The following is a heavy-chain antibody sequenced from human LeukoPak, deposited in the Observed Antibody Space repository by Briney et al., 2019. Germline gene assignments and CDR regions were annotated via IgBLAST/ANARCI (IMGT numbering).Heavy chain of an antibody. J-gene: IGHJ4*02. D-gene: IGHD3-16*02. CDR3: TTDYYDYVWGSYRPDY. CDR1: GLTFSNAW. V-gene: IGHV3-15*01. CDR2: IKSKNGGKTT. Sequence: GGSLRLSCAASGLTFSNAWMSWVRHAPGQGLEWVARIKSKNGGKTTDYAAPVKGRITTSRTESKNTLYLQMNSLKTEDTAVYYCTTDYYDYVWGSYRPDYWGQGTLVTVPS.